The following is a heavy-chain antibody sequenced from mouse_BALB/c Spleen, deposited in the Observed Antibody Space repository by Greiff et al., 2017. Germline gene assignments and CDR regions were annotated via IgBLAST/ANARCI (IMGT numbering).Heavy chain of an antibody. V-gene: IGHV2-9-2*01. J-gene: IGHJ2*01. CDR2: IWTGGGT. CDR1: GFSLTSYD. D-gene: IGHD1-1*01. CDR3: VRGYYGSSYFDY. Sequence: VQLVESGPGLVAPSQSLSITCTVSGFSLTSYDISWIRQPPGKGLEWLGVIWTGGGTNYNSAFMSRLSISKDNSKSQVFLKMNSLQTDDTAIYYCVRGYYGSSYFDYWGQGTTLTVSS.